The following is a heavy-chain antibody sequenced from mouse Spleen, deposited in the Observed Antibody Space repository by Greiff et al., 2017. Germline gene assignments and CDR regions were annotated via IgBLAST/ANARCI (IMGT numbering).Heavy chain of an antibody. CDR1: GFTFSSYA. J-gene: IGHJ1*01. D-gene: IGHD2-3*01. CDR3: ARHGFYDGYSRYFDV. V-gene: IGHV5-9*01. Sequence: EVMLVESGGGLVKLGGSLKLSCAASGFTFSSYAMSWVRQTPEKRLEWVATISSGGGNTYYPDSVKGRFTISRDNAKNTLYLQMSSLKSEDTAMYYCARHGFYDGYSRYFDVWGEGTTVTVSA. CDR2: ISSGGGNT.